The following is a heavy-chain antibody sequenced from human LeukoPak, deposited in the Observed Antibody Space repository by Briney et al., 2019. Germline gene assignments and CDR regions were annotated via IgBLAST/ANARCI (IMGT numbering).Heavy chain of an antibody. J-gene: IGHJ1*01. Sequence: PSETLSLTCTVSGGSISSYYWSLIRQPAGKGLEWIGRIYTSGSTNYNPSLKSRVTMSVDTSKNQFSLKLSSVTAADTAVYYCAREGWELLSEYFQHWGQGTLVTVSS. CDR3: AREGWELLSEYFQH. CDR1: GGSISSYY. V-gene: IGHV4-4*07. CDR2: IYTSGST. D-gene: IGHD1-26*01.